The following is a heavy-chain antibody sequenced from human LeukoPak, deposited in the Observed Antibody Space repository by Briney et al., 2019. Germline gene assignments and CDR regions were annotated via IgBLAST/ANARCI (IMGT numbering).Heavy chain of an antibody. CDR2: IYHSGST. V-gene: IGHV4-30-2*01. D-gene: IGHD5-12*01. CDR3: ASGAWATARFDY. CDR1: GGSISSGGYS. J-gene: IGHJ4*02. Sequence: SQTLSLTCAVSGGSISSGGYSWSWIRQPPGTGLEWIGYIYHSGSTYYNPSLKSRVTISVDRSKNQFSLKLSSVTAADTAVYYCASGAWATARFDYWGQGTLVTVSS.